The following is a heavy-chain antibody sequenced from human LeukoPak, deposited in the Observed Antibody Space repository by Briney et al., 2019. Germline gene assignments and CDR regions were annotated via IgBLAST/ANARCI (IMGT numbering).Heavy chain of an antibody. V-gene: IGHV3-48*02. CDR2: ISSSSSTI. J-gene: IGHJ4*02. Sequence: PGGSLRLSCAASGFTFSSYSMNWVRQPPGKGLEWVSYISSSSSTIYYADSVKGRFTISRDNAKNSLYLQMNSLRDEDTAVYYCARDCSSGSCYHYFDYWGQGTLVTVSS. D-gene: IGHD2-15*01. CDR3: ARDCSSGSCYHYFDY. CDR1: GFTFSSYS.